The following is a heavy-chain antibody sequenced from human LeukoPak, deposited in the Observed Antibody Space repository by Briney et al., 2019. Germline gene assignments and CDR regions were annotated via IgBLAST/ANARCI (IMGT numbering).Heavy chain of an antibody. CDR3: AREEYYDSSGYYYL. Sequence: ASVKVSCKASGYTFTSYGISWARQAPGQGLEWMGWISAYNGNTNYAQKLQGRVTMTTDTSTSTAYMELRSLRSDDTAVYYCAREEYYDSSGYYYLWGQGTLVTVSS. D-gene: IGHD3-22*01. J-gene: IGHJ5*02. CDR1: GYTFTSYG. V-gene: IGHV1-18*01. CDR2: ISAYNGNT.